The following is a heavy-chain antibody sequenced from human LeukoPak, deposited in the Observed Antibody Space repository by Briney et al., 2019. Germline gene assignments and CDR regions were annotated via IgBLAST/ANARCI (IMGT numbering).Heavy chain of an antibody. CDR1: VFTFSSYA. CDR3: AKAISFGYYFDC. Sequence: GGSLRLSCAASVFTFSSYAMSWVRQVPGKGLEWVSAISGSGGSAYYADSVKGRFTISRDNPKNTLYLQMNSLKAEDTAVYYCAKAISFGYYFDCWGQGTLVTVSS. CDR2: ISGSGGSA. V-gene: IGHV3-23*01. D-gene: IGHD3-3*01. J-gene: IGHJ4*02.